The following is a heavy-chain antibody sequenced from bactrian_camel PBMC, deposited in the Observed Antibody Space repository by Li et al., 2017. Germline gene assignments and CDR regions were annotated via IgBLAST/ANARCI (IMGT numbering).Heavy chain of an antibody. CDR2: LWIGGATT. CDR1: GRTYANWC. J-gene: IGHJ4*01. V-gene: IGHV3-3*01. D-gene: IGHD6*01. CDR3: AADQLYGTCRDVLDFPA. Sequence: VQLVESGGGSVQAGGSLTLSCAASGRTYANWCMGWFRQRPGKDREGLAVLWIGGATTTYADSVKGRFIITRDKAKDLVYLQMNGLQPEDTGMYYCAADQLYGTCRDVLDFPARGQGTQVTVS.